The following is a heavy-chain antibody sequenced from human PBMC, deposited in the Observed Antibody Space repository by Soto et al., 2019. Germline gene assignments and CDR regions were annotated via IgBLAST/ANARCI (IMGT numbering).Heavy chain of an antibody. CDR1: GLTFSTSG. CDR2: ISYDGSNK. D-gene: IGHD5-18*01. V-gene: IGHV3-30*18. CDR3: AKVARTPAMVTPPSLFGLGG. Sequence: GGSLRLSCADSGLTFSTSGMHWVRQAPGKGLEWVAVISYDGSNKYYRDSVKGRFTISRDNSKNTLYLQMNSLRLEDTAVYYCAKVARTPAMVTPPSLFGLGGWGQGTTVTVSS. J-gene: IGHJ6*02.